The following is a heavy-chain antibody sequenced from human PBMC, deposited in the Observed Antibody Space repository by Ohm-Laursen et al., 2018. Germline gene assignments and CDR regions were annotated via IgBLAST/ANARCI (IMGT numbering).Heavy chain of an antibody. Sequence: SDTLSLTCAVYGGSFSGYYWSWIRQPPGKGLEWIGEINHSGSTNYSPSLKSRVTISVDTSKNQFFLKLSSVTAADTAVYYCARTGADMIVHYYYGMDVWGQGTTVTVSS. V-gene: IGHV4-34*01. J-gene: IGHJ6*02. CDR1: GGSFSGYY. CDR2: INHSGST. D-gene: IGHD3-22*01. CDR3: ARTGADMIVHYYYGMDV.